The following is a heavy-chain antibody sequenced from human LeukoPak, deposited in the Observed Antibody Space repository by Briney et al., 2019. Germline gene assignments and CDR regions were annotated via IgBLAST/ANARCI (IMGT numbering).Heavy chain of an antibody. D-gene: IGHD1-14*01. CDR2: INHSGST. Sequence: SETLSLTCAVYGGSFSGFYWSWIRQPPGKGLEWIGEINHSGSTNYNPSLKSRVTISVDTSKKQFSLKLSSVTAADTAVYYCARDLTSTNWGQGTLVTVSS. CDR3: ARDLTSTN. V-gene: IGHV4-34*01. CDR1: GGSFSGFY. J-gene: IGHJ4*02.